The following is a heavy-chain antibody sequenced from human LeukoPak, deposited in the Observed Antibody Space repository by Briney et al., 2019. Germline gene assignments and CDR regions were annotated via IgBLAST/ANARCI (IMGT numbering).Heavy chain of an antibody. V-gene: IGHV4-39*07. CDR2: IYYSGST. J-gene: IGHJ3*02. D-gene: IGHD3-22*01. CDR3: ARDLPLPGWLLLIGAFDI. CDR1: GGSISGSSYY. Sequence: SETLSLTCTVSGGSISGSSYYWGWIRQPPGKGLEWIGSIYYSGSTYYNPSLKSRVTISVDTSKNQFSLKLSSVTAADTAVYYCARDLPLPGWLLLIGAFDIWGQGTMVTVSS.